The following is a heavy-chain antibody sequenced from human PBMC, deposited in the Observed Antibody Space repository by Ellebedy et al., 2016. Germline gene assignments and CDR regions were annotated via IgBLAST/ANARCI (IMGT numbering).Heavy chain of an antibody. J-gene: IGHJ4*02. D-gene: IGHD1-26*01. CDR1: GGFISTSPYY. V-gene: IGHV4-61*01. Sequence: SETLSLXCTVSGGFISTSPYYWSWIRQPPGKGLEWIGDIYNSGSTNYNPSLKSRVTISVDTSKNQFSLKLNSVAAADTAVYYCARGFGPVTVGALDSWGQGTLVTVSS. CDR3: ARGFGPVTVGALDS. CDR2: IYNSGST.